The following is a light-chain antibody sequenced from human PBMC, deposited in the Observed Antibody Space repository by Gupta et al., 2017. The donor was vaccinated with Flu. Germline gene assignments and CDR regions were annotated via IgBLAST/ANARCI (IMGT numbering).Light chain of an antibody. J-gene: IGLJ2*01. CDR1: SSDVGGYTY. V-gene: IGLV2-11*03. Sequence: GTSSDVGGYTYVSWYQQHPDKAPKLMIYEISKRPAGVSNRFSGSKSGSTASLTISGLQAEDEANYYCSSYAGSYTWVFGGGTKLTVL. CDR2: EIS. CDR3: SSYAGSYTWV.